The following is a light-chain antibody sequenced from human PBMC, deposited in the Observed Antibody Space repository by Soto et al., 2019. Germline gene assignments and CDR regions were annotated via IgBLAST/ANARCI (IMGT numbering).Light chain of an antibody. V-gene: IGLV2-8*01. CDR2: EVN. CDR3: TSYAGGNNV. Sequence: QSALTQPPSASGSPGQSVTISCTGTSSDVGGYNFVSWYQQYPGKVPKLMVYEVNKRPSGVPDRFSGSKSGNTVSLTVSGLQSEYEADYYCTSYAGGNNVFGTGTKLTVL. J-gene: IGLJ1*01. CDR1: SSDVGGYNF.